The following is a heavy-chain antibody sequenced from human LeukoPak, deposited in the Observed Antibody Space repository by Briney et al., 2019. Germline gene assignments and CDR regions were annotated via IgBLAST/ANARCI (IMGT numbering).Heavy chain of an antibody. CDR1: GFTFSSYA. J-gene: IGHJ3*02. Sequence: GGSLTLSCAASGFTFSSYAMSWLRQAPGKGLEGVSAISGSGGRTYYADSVKGRFTISRDNSKNTLYLQMNSLRAEDTAVYYCARGRGADAFDIWGQGTMVTVSS. CDR3: ARGRGADAFDI. CDR2: ISGSGGRT. D-gene: IGHD3-10*01. V-gene: IGHV3-23*01.